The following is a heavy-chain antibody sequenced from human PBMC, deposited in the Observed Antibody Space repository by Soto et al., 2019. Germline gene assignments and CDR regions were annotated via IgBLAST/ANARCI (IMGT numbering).Heavy chain of an antibody. J-gene: IGHJ6*02. V-gene: IGHV1-18*04. Sequence: QVQLVQSGVEVKKPGASVKVSCKASGYTFISHGISWVRQAPGQGLEWMGWISGKNGNTNYAQELQGRVTLTTDTSTSTAYMELRSLRSDDTAVYYCARVSSSIVVVPDYRMDVWGQGTTVTVSS. CDR2: ISGKNGNT. CDR1: GYTFISHG. D-gene: IGHD2-15*01. CDR3: ARVSSSIVVVPDYRMDV.